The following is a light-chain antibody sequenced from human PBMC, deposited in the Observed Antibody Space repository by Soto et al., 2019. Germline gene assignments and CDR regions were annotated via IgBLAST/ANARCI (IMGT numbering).Light chain of an antibody. CDR3: QQYGSSSWT. Sequence: EIVLTQSPGTLSLSPGERATLSCRASQSVSSSYLAWYQQKPGQAPRLLIYGASSRATGIPDRFSGSGSGTDFTITISGLEPEDFAVYYCQQYGSSSWTFCQGTKVEIK. J-gene: IGKJ1*01. CDR1: QSVSSSY. CDR2: GAS. V-gene: IGKV3-20*01.